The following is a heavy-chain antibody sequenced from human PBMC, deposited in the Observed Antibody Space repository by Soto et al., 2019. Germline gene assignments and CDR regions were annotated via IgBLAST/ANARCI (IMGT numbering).Heavy chain of an antibody. D-gene: IGHD3-16*01. CDR3: ARWGDRTHFDF. V-gene: IGHV3-23*01. CDR1: RFTSSTYE. CDR2: ISDDGYST. Sequence: EAQVLESGGGLIQPGGSLRLSCDASRFTSSTYEMSWVRQAPGKGLEWVSAISDDGYSTYYTDSVKGRFTISRDNSKNTLYLQMSGLGAEDTAEYYCARWGDRTHFDFWGQGSLVTVSS. J-gene: IGHJ4*02.